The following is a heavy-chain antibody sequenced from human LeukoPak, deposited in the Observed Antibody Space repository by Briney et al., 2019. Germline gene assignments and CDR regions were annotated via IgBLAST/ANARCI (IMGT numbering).Heavy chain of an antibody. V-gene: IGHV1-18*01. CDR2: ISPNNGNT. D-gene: IGHD3-22*01. CDR3: ARGYPMICAFDI. CDR1: GYTFTSYG. J-gene: IGHJ3*02. Sequence: ASVKVSCKASGYTFTSYGISWVRQAPGQGLEWMGWISPNNGNTNYAQKLQGRVTMTKDTSTSTAYMELSRLRSDDTAVYYCARGYPMICAFDIWGQGTMVTVSS.